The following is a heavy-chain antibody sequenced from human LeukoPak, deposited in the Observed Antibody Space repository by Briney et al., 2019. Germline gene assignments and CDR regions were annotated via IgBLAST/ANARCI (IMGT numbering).Heavy chain of an antibody. CDR1: AGSLSTYW. CDR2: IHYTGGT. Sequence: SETLSLTCSVSAGSLSTYWWSWIRQPPGKGLERIGFIHYTGGTLYNPSLKSRVTLSVDVSKSQFSLSLTSATTADTAVYYCASRPIPVDIFDSWGQGTLVTVSS. D-gene: IGHD6-19*01. CDR3: ASRPIPVDIFDS. J-gene: IGHJ4*02. V-gene: IGHV4-59*01.